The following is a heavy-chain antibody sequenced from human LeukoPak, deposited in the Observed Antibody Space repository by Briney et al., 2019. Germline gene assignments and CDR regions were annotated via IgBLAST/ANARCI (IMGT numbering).Heavy chain of an antibody. CDR3: ARDCSSTSCHYYYIDV. Sequence: PETLSLTCTLPGGSITIYYWSWIRQPPRGGLGWSGYIYYSGSTNYSPSLKSRVTISVDTSKNQFSMKLSSVTAADTGVYYCARDCSSTSCHYYYIDVWGKGTTVTVSS. CDR2: IYYSGST. CDR1: GGSITIYY. J-gene: IGHJ6*03. D-gene: IGHD2-2*01. V-gene: IGHV4-59*12.